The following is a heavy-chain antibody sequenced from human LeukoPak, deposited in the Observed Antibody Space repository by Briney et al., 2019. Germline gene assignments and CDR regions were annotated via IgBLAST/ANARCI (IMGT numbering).Heavy chain of an antibody. CDR2: INTFGTTA. CDR3: VRDNAYKFDY. J-gene: IGHJ4*02. D-gene: IGHD5-24*01. V-gene: IGHV3-74*01. Sequence: GGSLRLSCSVSGFTFSSYWMNWVRQVPGKGLVWVSHINTFGTTATYADSVKGRFTISRDNANNTLYLQMNSLRVEDTAVYYCVRDNAYKFDYWGQGTLVTVSS. CDR1: GFTFSSYW.